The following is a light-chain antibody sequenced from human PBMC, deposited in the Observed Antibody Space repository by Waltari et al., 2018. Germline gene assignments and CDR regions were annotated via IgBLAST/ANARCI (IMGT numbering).Light chain of an antibody. Sequence: DIQMTQSPSSLSASVGDRVTITCRASQSISSYLNLYQQKPGKAPKLLIYAASSLQSGVPSRFSGSGSGTDFTLTISSLQPEDFATYYCQQSYSTPETFGQGTKVEIK. CDR1: QSISSY. CDR2: AAS. CDR3: QQSYSTPET. J-gene: IGKJ1*01. V-gene: IGKV1-39*01.